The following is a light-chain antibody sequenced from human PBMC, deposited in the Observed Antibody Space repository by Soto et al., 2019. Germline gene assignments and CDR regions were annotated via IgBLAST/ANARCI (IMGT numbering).Light chain of an antibody. CDR1: QSVSTF. V-gene: IGKV3-11*01. CDR2: NAS. J-gene: IGKJ5*01. CDR3: QQRGDWPPIT. Sequence: EIVLTQSPATLSLSPGERAILSCRASQSVSTFLAWFQQKPGQPPRLLIYNASNRTTGIPVRFSGSGSGTDFTLTISSLEPEDFAVYYCQQRGDWPPITFGQGTRLEI.